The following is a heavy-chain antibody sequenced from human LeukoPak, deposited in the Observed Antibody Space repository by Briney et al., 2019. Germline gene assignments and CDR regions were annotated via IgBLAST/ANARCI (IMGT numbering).Heavy chain of an antibody. CDR2: ITGSGGST. V-gene: IGHV3-23*01. J-gene: IGHJ6*02. CDR1: GFTFSSFA. CDR3: AKYLPGYRYGIPWYDYGLDV. Sequence: GGSLRLSCAASGFTFSSFAMSWVRQAPGKGLEWVPGITGSGGSTYYADSVKGRFTISRDNSKNTLFLQMNSLRAEDTAVYYCAKYLPGYRYGIPWYDYGLDVWGQGTTVTVSS. D-gene: IGHD5-18*01.